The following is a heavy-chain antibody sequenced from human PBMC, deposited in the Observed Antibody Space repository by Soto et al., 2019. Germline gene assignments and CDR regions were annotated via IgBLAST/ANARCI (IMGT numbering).Heavy chain of an antibody. CDR1: GYTLTELS. CDR3: ATVYRRLRAFDY. CDR2: FDPEDGET. V-gene: IGHV1-24*01. J-gene: IGHJ4*02. Sequence: ASVKVSCKVSGYTLTELSMHWVRQAPGKGLEWMGGFDPEDGETIYAQKFQGGVTMTEDTSTDTAYMELSSLRSEDTAVYYCATVYRRLRAFDYWGQGTLVTVSS. D-gene: IGHD5-12*01.